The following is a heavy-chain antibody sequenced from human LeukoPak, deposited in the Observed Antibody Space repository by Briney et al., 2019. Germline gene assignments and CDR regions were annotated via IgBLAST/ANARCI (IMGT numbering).Heavy chain of an antibody. D-gene: IGHD3-16*02. CDR3: AILSYYFYY. CDR1: GGSFSSNSNY. J-gene: IGHJ4*02. V-gene: IGHV4-39*01. Sequence: SETLSLTCTVSGGSFSSNSNYWGWLRQPPGKGLEWIGSIYYSGNTYYNPSLKSRVTISVDTSKNQFSLKLSSVTAGDTAVYYFAILSYYFYYWGQGTLVTVSS. CDR2: IYYSGNT.